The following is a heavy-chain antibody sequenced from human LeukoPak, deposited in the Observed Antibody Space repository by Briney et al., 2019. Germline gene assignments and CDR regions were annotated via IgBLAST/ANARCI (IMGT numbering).Heavy chain of an antibody. D-gene: IGHD3-3*01. J-gene: IGHJ4*02. CDR3: ARGGEWLLPYFDY. CDR1: GGSFSGYY. Sequence: SETLSLTCAVYGGSFSGYYWSWIRQHPGKGLEWIGYIYYSGSTYYNPSLKSRVTISVDTSKNQFSLKLSSVTAADTAVYYCARGGEWLLPYFDYWGQGTLVTVSS. V-gene: IGHV4-31*11. CDR2: IYYSGST.